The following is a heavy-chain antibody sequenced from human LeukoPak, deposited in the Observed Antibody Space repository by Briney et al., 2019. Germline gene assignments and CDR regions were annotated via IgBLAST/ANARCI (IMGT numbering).Heavy chain of an antibody. D-gene: IGHD2-2*01. CDR3: ARGPEIVVIPIVDDSFDI. CDR2: IGSNSKYI. Sequence: GGSLRLSCAASGFTFSSYSLNWVRRAPGKGLEWVSSIGSNSKYIYYADSVKGRFTSSRDNAKNSLYLQMNSLRAEDTAVYYCARGPEIVVIPIVDDSFDIWGQGTMVTASS. CDR1: GFTFSSYS. J-gene: IGHJ3*02. V-gene: IGHV3-21*01.